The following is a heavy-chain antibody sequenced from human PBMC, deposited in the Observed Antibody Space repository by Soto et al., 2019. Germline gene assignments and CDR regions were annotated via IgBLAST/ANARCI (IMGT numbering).Heavy chain of an antibody. CDR2: IYPGDSDT. V-gene: IGHV5-51*01. Sequence: PGESLKISCKGSGYSFTTYWIGWVRQMPGKGLEWMGIIYPGDSDTRYSPSFQGQVTISADKSISTAYLQWSSLKASDTAMYYCARSYYDILTGSPRYYYYCGMDVWGQGTTVTVSS. J-gene: IGHJ6*02. CDR3: ARSYYDILTGSPRYYYYCGMDV. D-gene: IGHD3-9*01. CDR1: GYSFTTYW.